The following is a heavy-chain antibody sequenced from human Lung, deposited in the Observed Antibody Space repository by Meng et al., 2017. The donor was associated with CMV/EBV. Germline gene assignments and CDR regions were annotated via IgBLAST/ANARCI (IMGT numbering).Heavy chain of an antibody. D-gene: IGHD1-26*01. CDR2: IRSKSDGETT. J-gene: IGHJ4*02. Sequence: EVQRVESWGCLVKPGESLVLSCAASGFLFSDAWMSWVRQGPGKGLEWVGLIRSKSDGETTDYASPVKGRFTISRDDSKNTLYLEMSSLKTEDTAIYYCTTSFGGSYSSWGQGTLVTVSS. CDR1: GFLFSDAW. V-gene: IGHV3-15*01. CDR3: TTSFGGSYSS.